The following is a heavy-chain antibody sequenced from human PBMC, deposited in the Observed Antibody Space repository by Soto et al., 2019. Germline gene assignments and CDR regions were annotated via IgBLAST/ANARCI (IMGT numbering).Heavy chain of an antibody. CDR2: INDGNGNT. J-gene: IGHJ5*02. D-gene: IGHD2-8*02. CDR3: ALSHTGFFNSAECTGAFDP. V-gene: IGHV1-3*01. CDR1: GYTYINYA. Sequence: ASVKVSCKVSGYTYINYAFHWVRQAPGQRLEWLGWINDGNGNTRYSQKIQGRLSITRDTSASTSYMELSRLRSEDTALYYCALSHTGFFNSAECTGAFDPWGPGTLVTVSS.